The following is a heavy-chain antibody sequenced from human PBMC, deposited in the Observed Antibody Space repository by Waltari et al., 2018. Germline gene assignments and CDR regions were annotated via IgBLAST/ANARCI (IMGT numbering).Heavy chain of an antibody. Sequence: VQLVQSGAEVKKPGATVNISCKVPGHTFTDYYMHLVHQAPGKGLEWMGLVDPEDGETIYAEKFQGRVTITADTSTDTAYMELSSLRSEDTAVYYCATGPPAGNDGAEGYWGQGTLVTVSS. CDR2: VDPEDGET. CDR1: GHTFTDYY. V-gene: IGHV1-69-2*01. D-gene: IGHD2-2*01. CDR3: ATGPPAGNDGAEGY. J-gene: IGHJ4*02.